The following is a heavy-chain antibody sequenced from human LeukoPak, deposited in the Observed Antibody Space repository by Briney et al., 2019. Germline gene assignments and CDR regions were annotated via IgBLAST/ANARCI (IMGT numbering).Heavy chain of an antibody. D-gene: IGHD4-11*01. CDR3: ARDVTTRYYYYMDV. V-gene: IGHV1-69*05. J-gene: IGHJ6*03. CDR1: GGTFSSYA. Sequence: GASVKVSCKASGGTFSSYAISWVRQAPGQGLDWMGRIIPIFGTANYAQKFQGRVTITTDESTSTAYMELSSLRSEDTAVYYCARDVTTRYYYYMDVWGKGTTVTVSS. CDR2: IIPIFGTA.